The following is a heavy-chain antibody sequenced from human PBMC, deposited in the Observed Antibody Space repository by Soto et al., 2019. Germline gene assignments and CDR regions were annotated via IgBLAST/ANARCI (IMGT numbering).Heavy chain of an antibody. V-gene: IGHV4-39*01. CDR3: ASQHYYDISGYYVVY. Sequence: SQTLSLTCTVSGGSISRNIYYWGWIRQPPGKGLEWIGNIHYSGSTYYDSSLKSRVTISVDTSKNQFSLKLSSVTAADTAVYYCASQHYYDISGYYVVYWGQGTLVTVS. CDR1: GGSISRNIYY. D-gene: IGHD3-22*01. J-gene: IGHJ4*02. CDR2: IHYSGST.